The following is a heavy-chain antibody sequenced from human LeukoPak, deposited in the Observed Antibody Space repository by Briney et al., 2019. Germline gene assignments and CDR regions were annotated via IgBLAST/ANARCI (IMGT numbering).Heavy chain of an antibody. CDR3: AREGSLGIAAAIDY. J-gene: IGHJ4*02. CDR2: ISAYNGNT. V-gene: IGHV1-18*01. Sequence: GASVKVSCKASGYTFTSYGISWVRQAPGQGLEWMGWISAYNGNTNYAQKFQGRVTMTRDTSISTAYMELSRLRSDDTAVYYCAREGSLGIAAAIDYWGQGTLVTVSS. CDR1: GYTFTSYG. D-gene: IGHD6-13*01.